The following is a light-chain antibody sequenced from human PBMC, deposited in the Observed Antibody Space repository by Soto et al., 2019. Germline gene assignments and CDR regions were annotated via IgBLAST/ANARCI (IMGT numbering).Light chain of an antibody. CDR2: GAS. CDR1: QGITSY. Sequence: IQLTQSPSSLSASVGDSVTITCRASQGITSYLAWYQQKPGKAPNLLMYGASTLQSGVPSRFSGSGSGTDFTLTINSLQAEDFETYYCQQTRSYPSTFGGGTKVDIK. J-gene: IGKJ4*01. V-gene: IGKV1-9*01. CDR3: QQTRSYPST.